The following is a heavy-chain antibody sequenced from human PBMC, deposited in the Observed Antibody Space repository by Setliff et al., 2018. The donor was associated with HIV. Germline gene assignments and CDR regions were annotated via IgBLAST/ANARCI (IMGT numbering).Heavy chain of an antibody. J-gene: IGHJ4*02. Sequence: ASVKVSCKASGYTFIKYYMHWVRQAPGQGLEWMGIIDPSGGSTRYAQKFQGRVTMTRDTSTNTVYMELSSLRSEDTAVYYCAIRPYYFDNNISWGQGTLVTVSS. CDR3: AIRPYYFDNNIS. V-gene: IGHV1-46*01. CDR2: IDPSGGST. CDR1: GYTFIKYY. D-gene: IGHD3-22*01.